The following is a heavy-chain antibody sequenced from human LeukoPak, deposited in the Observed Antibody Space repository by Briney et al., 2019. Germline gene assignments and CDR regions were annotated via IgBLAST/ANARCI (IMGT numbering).Heavy chain of an antibody. Sequence: GSSVTVSCKASGGTFSSYAISWVRQAPGQGLEWMGGIIPIFGTANYAQKFQGRVTITTDESTSTAYMELSSLRSEDTAVYYCARAFPSGSYLDYWGQGTLVTVSS. J-gene: IGHJ4*02. CDR2: IIPIFGTA. CDR3: ARAFPSGSYLDY. CDR1: GGTFSSYA. V-gene: IGHV1-69*05. D-gene: IGHD3-10*01.